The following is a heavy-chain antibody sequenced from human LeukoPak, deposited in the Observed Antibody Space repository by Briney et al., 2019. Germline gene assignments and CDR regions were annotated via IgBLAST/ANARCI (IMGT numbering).Heavy chain of an antibody. CDR2: IDHAGTT. CDR1: GGSVNSKNW. CDR3: ATDLGEGGN. D-gene: IGHD3-10*01. V-gene: IGHV4-4*02. J-gene: IGHJ4*02. Sequence: SETLSLTCTVSGGSVNSKNWWNWVRQPPEKGLEWIGDIDHAGTTNYNPSLESRVTISIDKSKNRFSLRLTSVAAADTAVYYCATDLGEGGNWGQGTLVTVSS.